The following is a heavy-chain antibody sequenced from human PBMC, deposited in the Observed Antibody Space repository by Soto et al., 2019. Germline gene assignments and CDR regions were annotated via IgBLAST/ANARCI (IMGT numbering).Heavy chain of an antibody. CDR2: IYTSGST. D-gene: IGHD6-13*01. V-gene: IGHV4-61*02. Sequence: QVQLQESGPGLVKPSQTLSLTCTVSGGSISSGGYYWSWIRQPAGKGLEWIGRIYTSGSTNYNPSLKSRVTMSVDTSKNQFSLKLSSVTAADTAVYYCARDRAAAPSYYYYGMDVWGQGTTVTVSS. CDR3: ARDRAAAPSYYYYGMDV. J-gene: IGHJ6*02. CDR1: GGSISSGGYY.